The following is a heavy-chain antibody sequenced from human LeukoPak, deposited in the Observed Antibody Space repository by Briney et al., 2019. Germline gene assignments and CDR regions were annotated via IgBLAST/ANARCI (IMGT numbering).Heavy chain of an antibody. CDR3: ARDPGYSSGWYYFDY. CDR2: IYYSGST. V-gene: IGHV4-59*12. D-gene: IGHD6-19*01. J-gene: IGHJ4*02. Sequence: SETLSLTCTVSGGSISSYYWSWIRQPPGKGLEWIGYIYYSGSTNYNPSLKSRVTMSVDMSKNQSSLKLSSVTAADTAVYYCARDPGYSSGWYYFDYWGQGTLVTVSS. CDR1: GGSISSYY.